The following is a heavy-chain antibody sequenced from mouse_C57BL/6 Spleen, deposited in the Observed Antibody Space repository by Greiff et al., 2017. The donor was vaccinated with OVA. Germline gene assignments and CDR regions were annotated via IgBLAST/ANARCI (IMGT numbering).Heavy chain of an antibody. CDR2: ISSGSSTI. CDR3: ARRYDYDVYYAMDY. CDR1: GFTFSDYG. J-gene: IGHJ4*01. V-gene: IGHV5-17*01. Sequence: EVKVVESGGGLVKPGGSLKLSCAASGFTFSDYGMHWVRQAPEKGLEWVAYISSGSSTIYYADTVKGRFTISRDNAKNTLFLQMTSLSSEDTAMYYCARRYDYDVYYAMDYWGQGTSVTVSS. D-gene: IGHD2-4*01.